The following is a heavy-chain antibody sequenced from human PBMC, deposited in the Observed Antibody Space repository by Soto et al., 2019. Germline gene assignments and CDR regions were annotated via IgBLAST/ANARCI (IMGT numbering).Heavy chain of an antibody. V-gene: IGHV1-18*01. Sequence: ASVKVSCKSSGYPFTHYGITWVRQAPGQGLEWMGWISPFNGNTNYGQTLQGRVTLTTDTSTSTVYMELRSLRSDDTAVYYCARDQFFDRSYSYGIDVGGKGTTVPVPS. J-gene: IGHJ6*04. D-gene: IGHD3-10*01. CDR2: ISPFNGNT. CDR3: ARDQFFDRSYSYGIDV. CDR1: GYPFTHYG.